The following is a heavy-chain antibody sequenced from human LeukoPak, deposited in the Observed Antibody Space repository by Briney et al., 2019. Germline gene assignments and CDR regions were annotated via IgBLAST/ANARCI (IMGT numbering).Heavy chain of an antibody. Sequence: GRSLRLSCAASGFTFSSYSMNWVRQAPGKGLEWVSSISSSSSYIYYADSVKGRFTISRDNSKSTLYLQMTSLRAEDTALYYCATEIAEGGPQDYWGQGTPVTVSS. CDR2: ISSSSSYI. CDR3: ATEIAEGGPQDY. V-gene: IGHV3-21*01. J-gene: IGHJ4*02. D-gene: IGHD2-21*01. CDR1: GFTFSSYS.